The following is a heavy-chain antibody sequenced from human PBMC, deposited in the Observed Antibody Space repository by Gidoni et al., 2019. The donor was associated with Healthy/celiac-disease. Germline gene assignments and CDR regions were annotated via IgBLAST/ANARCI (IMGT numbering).Heavy chain of an antibody. CDR1: GFTFDDYA. V-gene: IGHV3-9*01. Sequence: EVQLVESGGGLVQPGRSLRLSCAASGFTFDDYAMHWVRQAPGKGLEWVSGISWNSGSIGYADSVKGRFTISRDNAKNSLYLQMNSLRAEDTALYYCAKVGGLGSYWYFDLWGRGTLVTVSS. D-gene: IGHD6-19*01. CDR2: ISWNSGSI. CDR3: AKVGGLGSYWYFDL. J-gene: IGHJ2*01.